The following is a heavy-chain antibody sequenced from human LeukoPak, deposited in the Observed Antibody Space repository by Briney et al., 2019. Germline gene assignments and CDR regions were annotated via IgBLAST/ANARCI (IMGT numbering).Heavy chain of an antibody. CDR1: GGSISSGGYY. CDR3: ARGRHPDPTEPRPYYFDY. CDR2: IYYGGST. Sequence: SEALSLTCTVSGGSISSGGYYWSWIRQHPGKGLEWIGYIYYGGSTYYNPSLKSRVTISVDTSKNQFSLKLSSVTAADTAVYYCARGRHPDPTEPRPYYFDYWGQGTLVTVSS. J-gene: IGHJ4*02. D-gene: IGHD6-6*01. V-gene: IGHV4-31*03.